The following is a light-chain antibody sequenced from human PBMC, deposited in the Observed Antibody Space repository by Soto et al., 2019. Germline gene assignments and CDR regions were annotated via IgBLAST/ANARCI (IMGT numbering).Light chain of an antibody. V-gene: IGKV3-20*01. CDR1: QSVSSSY. CDR2: GAS. Sequence: EIVLTQSPDTLSLSPGERATLSCRASQSVSSSYLAWYQQKPGQAPRLLIYGASSRATGIPDRFSGSGSGTDFTLTISRLEPDDSAVYYCQQFDDSVTFGQGTRLEIK. CDR3: QQFDDSVT. J-gene: IGKJ5*01.